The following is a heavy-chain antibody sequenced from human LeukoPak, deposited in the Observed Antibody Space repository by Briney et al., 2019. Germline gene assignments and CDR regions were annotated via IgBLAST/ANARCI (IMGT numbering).Heavy chain of an antibody. CDR2: INPNSGGT. V-gene: IGHV1-2*06. J-gene: IGHJ6*02. Sequence: ASVKVSCKASGYTFTSYGISWVRQAPGQGLEWMGRINPNSGGTNYAQKFQGRVTMTRDTSISTAYMELSRLRSDDTAVYYCARRKDSVTHAGYGMDVWGQGTTVTVSS. D-gene: IGHD4-17*01. CDR3: ARRKDSVTHAGYGMDV. CDR1: GYTFTSYG.